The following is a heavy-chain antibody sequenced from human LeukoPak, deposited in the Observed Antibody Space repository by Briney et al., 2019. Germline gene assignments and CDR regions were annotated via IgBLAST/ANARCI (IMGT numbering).Heavy chain of an antibody. V-gene: IGHV3-30-3*01. CDR1: GFTFSSYA. J-gene: IGHJ4*02. CDR2: ISYDGSNK. Sequence: AGGSLRLSCAASGFTFSSYAMHWVRQAPGKGLEWVAVISYDGSNKYYADSVKGRFTISRDNSKNTLYLQMNSLRAEDTAVYYCAKDRIAARNPARPDYWGQGTLVTVSS. D-gene: IGHD6-6*01. CDR3: AKDRIAARNPARPDY.